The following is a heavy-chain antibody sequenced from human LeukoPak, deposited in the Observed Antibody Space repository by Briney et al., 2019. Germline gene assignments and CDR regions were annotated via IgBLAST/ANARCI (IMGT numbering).Heavy chain of an antibody. V-gene: IGHV5-51*01. CDR3: ARRSRQKFGSGSYYNFDY. CDR1: GYSFTGFW. J-gene: IGHJ4*02. CDR2: VYPGDSDT. D-gene: IGHD3-10*01. Sequence: GEALKISCKGSGYSFTGFWIGWVRQMPGKGLEWMGIVYPGDSDTRYSPSFQGPVTISADPSIRPAYLQSRSPKAQDTAMYHCARRSRQKFGSGSYYNFDYSGQATLVTVSS.